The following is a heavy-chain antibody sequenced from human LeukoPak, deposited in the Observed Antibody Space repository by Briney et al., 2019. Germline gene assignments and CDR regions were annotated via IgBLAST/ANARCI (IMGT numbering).Heavy chain of an antibody. CDR2: INSDGSST. CDR3: ANVYYGTGY. D-gene: IGHD3-10*01. Sequence: PGGSLRLSCAASGFTFSSYWMHWVRQAPGKGLVWVSRINSDGSSTTYADSVKGRFTISRDNSKNTLYLQMNSLRAEDTAVYYCANVYYGTGYWGQGTLVTVSS. CDR1: GFTFSSYW. V-gene: IGHV3-74*01. J-gene: IGHJ4*02.